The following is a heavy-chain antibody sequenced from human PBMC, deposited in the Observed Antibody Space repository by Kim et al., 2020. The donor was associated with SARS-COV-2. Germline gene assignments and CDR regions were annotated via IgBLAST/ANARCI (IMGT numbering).Heavy chain of an antibody. J-gene: IGHJ4*01. CDR3: ARQRYCIVSTCSLGY. D-gene: IGHD2-15*01. CDR2: IYFDGHT. CDR1: GGSISTSGYY. V-gene: IGHV4-39*01. Sequence: SETLSLTCTVSGGSISTSGYYWGWIRQPPGRGLEWIGVIYFDGHTYYNPSLKSRVTISVDTSRNQFSLKVNSVTAADTAVYFCARQRYCIVSTCSLGYWGQGSSVTVSS.